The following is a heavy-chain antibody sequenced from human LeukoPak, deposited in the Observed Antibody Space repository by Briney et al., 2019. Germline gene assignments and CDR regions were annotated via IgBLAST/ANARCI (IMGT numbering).Heavy chain of an antibody. CDR1: GFIFDDYA. CDR3: AKDAAPWFGLCMDV. D-gene: IGHD3-10*01. Sequence: LRLSCAASGFIFDDYAMHWVRQAPGKGLGWVSGISWNSGSIGYADSVKGRFTISRDNAKNSLYLQMNSLRAEDTALYYCAKDAAPWFGLCMDVWGQGTTVTVSS. CDR2: ISWNSGSI. V-gene: IGHV3-9*01. J-gene: IGHJ6*02.